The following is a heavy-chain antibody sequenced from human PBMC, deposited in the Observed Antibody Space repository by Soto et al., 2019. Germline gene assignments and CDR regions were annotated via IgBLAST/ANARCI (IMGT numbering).Heavy chain of an antibody. Sequence: SETLSLTFTVSGGSISSSSYYWGWIRQPPGKGLEWIGSIYYSGSTYYNQSLKSGGTISVDTTKNQFSLKLSSVTAADTAVYYCASQSIYDFWSGYPRSTKWFDPWGQGTLVTVSS. CDR3: ASQSIYDFWSGYPRSTKWFDP. V-gene: IGHV4-39*01. CDR1: GGSISSSSYY. J-gene: IGHJ5*02. CDR2: IYYSGST. D-gene: IGHD3-3*01.